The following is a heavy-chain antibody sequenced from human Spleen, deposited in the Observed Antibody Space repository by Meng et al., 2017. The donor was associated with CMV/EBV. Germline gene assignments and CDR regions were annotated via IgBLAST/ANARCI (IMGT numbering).Heavy chain of an antibody. V-gene: IGHV4-61*01. CDR3: ARIGSYSVDC. Sequence: SETLSLTCTVSGDSVSSGNYYWTWIRQPPGKELEHIGYIDYTGSTDYNPSLKSRVTMSVDTSKNQFSLRLSSVTAADTALYYCARIGSYSVDCWGQGTLVTVSS. CDR2: IDYTGST. D-gene: IGHD1-26*01. CDR1: GDSVSSGNYY. J-gene: IGHJ4*02.